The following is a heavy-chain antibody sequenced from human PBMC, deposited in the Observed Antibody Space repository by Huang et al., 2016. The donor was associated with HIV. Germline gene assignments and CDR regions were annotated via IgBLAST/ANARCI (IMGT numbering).Heavy chain of an antibody. V-gene: IGHV4-39*01. J-gene: IGHJ6*03. CDR2: SYYSGAS. CDR3: ARGQSGPSQWLASLGNYYYYMDV. CDR1: GGSISGSRYY. Sequence: QLQLQESGPGPVKPSATLSLTCSVSGGSISGSRYYWGWIRQPPGKGLGWIGSSYYSGASHYSPSLKSRVTISVDTSKNQFSLKLSSVTAADTAVYYCARGQSGPSQWLASLGNYYYYMDVWGKGTTVTVSS. D-gene: IGHD6-19*01.